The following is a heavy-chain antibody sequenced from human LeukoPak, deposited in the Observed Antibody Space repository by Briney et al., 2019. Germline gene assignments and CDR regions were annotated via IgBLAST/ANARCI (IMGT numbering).Heavy chain of an antibody. CDR1: GGTFSSYA. V-gene: IGHV1-69*01. J-gene: IGHJ4*02. CDR3: ARGHLYYYDSSGYSINYFDY. Sequence: ASVKVSCKASGGTFSSYAISWVRQAPGQGLEWMGGIIPIFGTANYAQKLQGRVTITADESTSTAYMELSSLRSEDTAVYYCARGHLYYYDSSGYSINYFDYWGQGTLVTVSS. D-gene: IGHD3-22*01. CDR2: IIPIFGTA.